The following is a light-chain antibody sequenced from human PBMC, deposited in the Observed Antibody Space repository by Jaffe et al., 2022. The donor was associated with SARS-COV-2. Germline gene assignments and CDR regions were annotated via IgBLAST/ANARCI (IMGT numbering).Light chain of an antibody. J-gene: IGKJ4*01. CDR2: AAS. CDR3: QQSYSMPLT. CDR1: QIISSF. Sequence: DIQMTQSPSSLSASVGDRVTLTCRASQIISSFLNWYQEKPGKAPKLLIYAASNLQSGVPSRFSGSGSGTDFTLTISSLQPEDFATYYCQQSYSMPLTFGGGTKVEI. V-gene: IGKV1-39*01.